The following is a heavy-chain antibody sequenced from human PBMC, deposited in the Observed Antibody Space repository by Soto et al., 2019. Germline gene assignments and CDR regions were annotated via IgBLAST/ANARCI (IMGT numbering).Heavy chain of an antibody. CDR2: ISYDGSNK. D-gene: IGHD1-1*01. V-gene: IGHV3-30-3*01. CDR1: GFTFSDYD. J-gene: IGHJ6*02. Sequence: QVQLVESGGGVVQPGTSLRLSCAASGFTFSDYDMHWVRQAPGKGLEGVAVISYDGSNKYYADSVKGRFTISRDSSKNTLFLHMNSLRAEDTAVYYCARERNPYDYYGMDVWGQGTTVAVSS. CDR3: ARERNPYDYYGMDV.